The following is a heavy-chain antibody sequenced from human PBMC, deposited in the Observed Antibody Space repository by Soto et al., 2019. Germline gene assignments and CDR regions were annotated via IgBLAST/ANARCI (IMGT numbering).Heavy chain of an antibody. CDR2: IGTAGDT. J-gene: IGHJ4*02. CDR3: ASSGGYDPNLGDYYFDY. CDR1: GFTFSSYD. V-gene: IGHV3-13*01. D-gene: IGHD3-16*01. Sequence: EVQLVESGGGLVQPGGSLRLSCAASGFTFSSYDMHWVRQATGKGLEWVSAIGTAGDTYYPGSVKGRFTISRENAKNSLYLQMNSLRAEDTAVYYCASSGGYDPNLGDYYFDYWGQGTLVTVSS.